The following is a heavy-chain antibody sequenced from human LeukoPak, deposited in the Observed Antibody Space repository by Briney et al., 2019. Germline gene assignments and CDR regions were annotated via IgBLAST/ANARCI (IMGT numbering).Heavy chain of an antibody. J-gene: IGHJ4*02. Sequence: GASVKVSCKASGGTFINYPISWVRQAPGQGREWMGRIIPMFGTVNYAQKFQGRVSFTTDYSTYTTYMELSSLTSDDTAVYYCGTYRNCGGDCNSDHWGQGTLVTVSS. V-gene: IGHV1-69*05. CDR3: GTYRNCGGDCNSDH. CDR2: IIPMFGTV. D-gene: IGHD2-21*02. CDR1: GGTFINYP.